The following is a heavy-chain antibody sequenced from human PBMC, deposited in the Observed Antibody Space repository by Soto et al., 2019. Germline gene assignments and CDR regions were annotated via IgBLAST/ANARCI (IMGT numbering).Heavy chain of an antibody. Sequence: QVQLVQSGAEVKKPGASVKVSCKASGYTFTTHGISWVRQVPGQGLEWMGWVRGDNGHTNYAQSLQGRVTMTTDTCKNTAYMELRSLRSDDTAVYYCARDLGYCRSGPCDREWFDPWGQGTLVTVSS. CDR3: ARDLGYCRSGPCDREWFDP. D-gene: IGHD2-2*01. J-gene: IGHJ5*02. V-gene: IGHV1-18*01. CDR2: VRGDNGHT. CDR1: GYTFTTHG.